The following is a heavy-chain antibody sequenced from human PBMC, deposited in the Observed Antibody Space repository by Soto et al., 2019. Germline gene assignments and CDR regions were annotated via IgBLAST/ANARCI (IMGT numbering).Heavy chain of an antibody. V-gene: IGHV1-18*01. J-gene: IGHJ4*02. CDR3: ARVEAPFGESLH. Sequence: ASVKVSCKTSGYTFSSYTIAWLRQAPGQGLEWLGWISPDDGNTEYEQKFQGRVTMTADTLTNNAYMELRSLKYDDTPVYYCARVEAPFGESLHWGQGTPFAVSS. D-gene: IGHD3-10*01. CDR1: GYTFSSYT. CDR2: ISPDDGNT.